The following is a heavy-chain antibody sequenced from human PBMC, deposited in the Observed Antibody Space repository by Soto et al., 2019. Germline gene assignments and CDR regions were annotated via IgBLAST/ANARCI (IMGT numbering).Heavy chain of an antibody. CDR3: ARDRGPYSSGWYTHY. V-gene: IGHV3-23*01. CDR1: GFTFSSYA. Sequence: EVQLLESGGGLVQPGGSLRLSCAASGFTFSSYAMSWVRQAPGKGLEWVSAISGSGGSTYYADSAKGRFTISRDNSKNTLYLQMNSLRAEDTAVYYCARDRGPYSSGWYTHYWGQGTLVTVSS. D-gene: IGHD6-19*01. CDR2: ISGSGGST. J-gene: IGHJ4*02.